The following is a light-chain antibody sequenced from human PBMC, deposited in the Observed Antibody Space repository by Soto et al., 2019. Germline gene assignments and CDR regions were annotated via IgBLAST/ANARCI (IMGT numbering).Light chain of an antibody. V-gene: IGLV2-23*01. Sequence: QSALTQPASVSGSPGQSITISCTGISSDVGSYNLVSWYQQHPGKAPKVMIYEGSKRPSGVSNRFSGSRPGNTASLTISGLQAEDEAHSCCSSFAGSSTHVVFGGGTKLIVL. CDR3: SSFAGSSTHVV. CDR1: SSDVGSYNL. J-gene: IGLJ2*01. CDR2: EGS.